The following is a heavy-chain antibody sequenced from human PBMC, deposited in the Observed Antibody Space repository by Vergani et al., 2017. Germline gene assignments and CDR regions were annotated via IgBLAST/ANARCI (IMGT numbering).Heavy chain of an antibody. CDR1: GFTFDDYG. J-gene: IGHJ6*03. Sequence: EVQLVESGGGVVRPGGSLRLSCAASGFTFDDYGMSWVRQAPGKGLEWVSGINWNGGSTGYADSVKGRFNISRDNAKNSLYLQMNRLRAEDTALYYCARRGGSGEYYYYMDVWGKGTTVTVSS. D-gene: IGHD3-10*01. CDR3: ARRGGSGEYYYYMDV. V-gene: IGHV3-20*04. CDR2: INWNGGST.